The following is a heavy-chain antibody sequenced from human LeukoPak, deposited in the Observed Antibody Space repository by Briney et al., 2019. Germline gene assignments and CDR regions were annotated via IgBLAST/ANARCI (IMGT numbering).Heavy chain of an antibody. CDR3: AMLSGGCVFDI. Sequence: PSETLSLTCSVSGGSIGNYFWNWIRQPAGKALEWIGRIYTSGTPNYNPSLRSRVTISIDNSKSQFTLNLMSVTAADTAVYYCAMLSGGCVFDIWSPGTMVTVSS. CDR2: IYTSGTP. CDR1: GGSIGNYF. J-gene: IGHJ3*02. D-gene: IGHD2-15*01. V-gene: IGHV4-4*07.